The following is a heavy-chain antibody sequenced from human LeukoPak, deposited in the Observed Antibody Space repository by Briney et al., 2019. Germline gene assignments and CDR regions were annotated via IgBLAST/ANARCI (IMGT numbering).Heavy chain of an antibody. J-gene: IGHJ4*02. D-gene: IGHD6-13*01. CDR1: GFTFTSYA. V-gene: IGHV3-23*01. Sequence: PGGPLRLSCAASGFTFTSYAMHWARRAPGKGLEGVSAISGSGGSTYYADSVKGRFTISRDNSKNTLYLQMNSLRAEDTAVYYCAKGNVAAGPLDYWGQGTLVTVSS. CDR3: AKGNVAAGPLDY. CDR2: ISGSGGST.